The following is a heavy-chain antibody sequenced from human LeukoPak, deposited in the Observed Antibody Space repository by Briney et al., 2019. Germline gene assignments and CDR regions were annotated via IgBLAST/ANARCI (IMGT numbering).Heavy chain of an antibody. V-gene: IGHV3-66*01. CDR2: IYSGGST. J-gene: IGHJ5*02. Sequence: GGSLRLSCAASGFTVSSNYMSWVRQAPGKGLEWVSVIYSGGSTYYADSVKGRFTISRDNSKNTLYLQMNSLRAEDTAVYYCAKSQTYYYDSSGYASPWGQGTLVTVSS. D-gene: IGHD3-22*01. CDR3: AKSQTYYYDSSGYASP. CDR1: GFTVSSNY.